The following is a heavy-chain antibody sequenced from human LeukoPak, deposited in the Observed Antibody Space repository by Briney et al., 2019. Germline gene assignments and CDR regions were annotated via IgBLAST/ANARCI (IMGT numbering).Heavy chain of an antibody. J-gene: IGHJ4*02. V-gene: IGHV3-20*01. Sequence: PGGSLRLSCAASGFTFDDYGMSWVRQAPGKGLEWVSGINWNGGSTGYADSVKGRFTISRDNAKNSLYLQMNSLRAEDTALYHCARDYYDSSGYSSFDHWGQGTLVTVSS. CDR1: GFTFDDYG. CDR3: ARDYYDSSGYSSFDH. CDR2: INWNGGST. D-gene: IGHD3-22*01.